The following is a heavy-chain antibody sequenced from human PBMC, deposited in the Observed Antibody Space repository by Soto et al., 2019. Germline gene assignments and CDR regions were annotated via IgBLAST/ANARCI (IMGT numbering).Heavy chain of an antibody. Sequence: QVQLLQSGAEAKKPGSSMNVSCKTLGGTFSSHAVHWLRQAPGHRFEWNGGIIPLFGATNFAQKFQGRVTITADKSTSTVYMALSSLRLEDTALYYCARVAQVGSGWFDPWGQGTLVTVSS. CDR2: IIPLFGAT. CDR1: GGTFSSHA. J-gene: IGHJ5*02. V-gene: IGHV1-69*06. CDR3: ARVAQVGSGWFDP. D-gene: IGHD1-26*01.